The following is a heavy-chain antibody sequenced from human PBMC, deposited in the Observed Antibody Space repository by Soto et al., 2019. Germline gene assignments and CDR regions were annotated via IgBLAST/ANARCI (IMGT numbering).Heavy chain of an antibody. Sequence: PGGSLRLSCAASGFTFSDYYMSWIRQAPGKGLEWVSYISSSGSTIYYAESVKGRFTISRDNAKNSLYLQINSLRAEDTAVYYCARGRGYCSGGSCRNYYYYMDVWGKGTTVTVSS. CDR2: ISSSGSTI. CDR1: GFTFSDYY. J-gene: IGHJ6*03. D-gene: IGHD2-15*01. CDR3: ARGRGYCSGGSCRNYYYYMDV. V-gene: IGHV3-11*01.